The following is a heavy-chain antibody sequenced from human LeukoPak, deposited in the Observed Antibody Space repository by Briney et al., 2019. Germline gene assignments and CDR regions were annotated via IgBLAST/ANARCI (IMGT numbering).Heavy chain of an antibody. CDR2: IHYSGNT. V-gene: IGHV4-59*01. Sequence: SETLSLTCAVSGGSISSYYWSWIRQPPGKGLEWIGFIHYSGNTNYNPSLKSRATISVDTSKNQSSLKLNSVTAADTAVYYCARLGSESYYDSRGQFDYWGQGTLVTVSS. CDR3: ARLGSESYYDSRGQFDY. CDR1: GGSISSYY. D-gene: IGHD1-26*01. J-gene: IGHJ4*02.